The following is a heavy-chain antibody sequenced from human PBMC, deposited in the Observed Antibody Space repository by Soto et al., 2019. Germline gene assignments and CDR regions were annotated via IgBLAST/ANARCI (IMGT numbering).Heavy chain of an antibody. J-gene: IGHJ6*03. V-gene: IGHV4-59*08. CDR2: IYYSGGT. Sequence: SETLSLTCTVSGGSFSTYYWSWIRQPPGKGLEWIGYIYYSGGTNYNPSLKSRVTMSVDTAKNQFSLKLSSVTAADTAVYYCARPSRGYSYGYDYYYYYMDVWGKGTTVTV. D-gene: IGHD5-18*01. CDR3: ARPSRGYSYGYDYYYYYMDV. CDR1: GGSFSTYY.